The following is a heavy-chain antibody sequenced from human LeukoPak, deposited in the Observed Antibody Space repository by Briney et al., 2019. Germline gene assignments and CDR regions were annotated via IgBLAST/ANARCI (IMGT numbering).Heavy chain of an antibody. CDR2: ISGSGGST. CDR3: DRSWIPLNAY. V-gene: IGHV3-23*01. Sequence: PGGSLRLSCAASGFTFSSYAMSWVRQAPGKGLEWVSAISGSGGSTYYADSVKGRFTISRDNSKNTLYLQMNSLRAEDTAVYYCDRSWIPLNAYWGQGTLVTVSS. D-gene: IGHD2-2*03. CDR1: GFTFSSYA. J-gene: IGHJ4*02.